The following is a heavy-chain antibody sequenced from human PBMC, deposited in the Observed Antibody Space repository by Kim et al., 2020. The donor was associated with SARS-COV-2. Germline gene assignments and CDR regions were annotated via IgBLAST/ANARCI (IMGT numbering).Heavy chain of an antibody. CDR1: GFTFSSYG. D-gene: IGHD2-2*01. V-gene: IGHV3-30*18. J-gene: IGHJ6*02. CDR3: AKVPGSQDCSSTSCYRYYYGMDV. Sequence: GGSLRLSCAASGFTFSSYGMHWVRQAPGKGLEWVAVISYDGSNKYYADSVKGRFTISRDNSKNTLYLQMNSLRAEDTAVYYCAKVPGSQDCSSTSCYRYYYGMDVWGQGTTVTVSS. CDR2: ISYDGSNK.